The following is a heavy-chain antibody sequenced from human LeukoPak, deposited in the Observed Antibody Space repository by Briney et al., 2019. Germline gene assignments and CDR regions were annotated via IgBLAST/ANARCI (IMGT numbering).Heavy chain of an antibody. CDR3: ARVVFGYYGSGSQGRYYYGMDV. Sequence: PSETLSLTCTVSGGSISSYYWSWIRQPAGKGLEWIGRIYTSGSTNYNPSLKSRVTMSVDTSKNQFSLKLSSVTATDTAVYYCARVVFGYYGSGSQGRYYYGMDVWDQGTTVTVSS. J-gene: IGHJ6*02. D-gene: IGHD3-10*01. CDR1: GGSISSYY. CDR2: IYTSGST. V-gene: IGHV4-4*07.